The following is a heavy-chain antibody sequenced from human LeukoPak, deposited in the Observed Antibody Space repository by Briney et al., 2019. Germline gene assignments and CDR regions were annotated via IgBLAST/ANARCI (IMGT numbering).Heavy chain of an antibody. V-gene: IGHV3-23*01. CDR3: AKDLHNWNDGYFDY. CDR2: ISGVGDST. CDR1: AFTFSSYA. Sequence: GGSLRLSCAASAFTFSSYAMSWVRQAPGKGLQWVSAISGVGDSTYYADSVRGRFTISRDNSKNTLYLEVNSLRAEDTAVYYCAKDLHNWNDGYFDYWGQGTLVTVSS. J-gene: IGHJ4*02. D-gene: IGHD1-20*01.